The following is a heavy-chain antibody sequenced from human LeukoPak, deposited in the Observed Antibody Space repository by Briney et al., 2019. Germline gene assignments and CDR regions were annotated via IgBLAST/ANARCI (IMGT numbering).Heavy chain of an antibody. V-gene: IGHV1-18*01. CDR2: ISGYNGNT. D-gene: IGHD4-17*01. Sequence: ASVKVSCKSSGYTFTSYGIIWVRQAPGQGLEWMVWISGYNGNTKYAQKLQGRLTMTTDTSTSTAYMEVRSLRSDDTAVYYCARGLRYGDYLAPLDYWGQGTLVTVSS. J-gene: IGHJ4*02. CDR3: ARGLRYGDYLAPLDY. CDR1: GYTFTSYG.